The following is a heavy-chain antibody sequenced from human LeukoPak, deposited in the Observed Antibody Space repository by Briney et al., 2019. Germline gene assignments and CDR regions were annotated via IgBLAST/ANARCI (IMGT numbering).Heavy chain of an antibody. J-gene: IGHJ4*02. CDR3: ASTPWYYDILTGPQRDY. Sequence: SGGSLRLSCAASGFTFSSYSMNWVRQAPGKGLEWVSYISSSSSTIYYADSVKGRFTITRDNAKNSLYLQMNSLRAEDTAVYYCASTPWYYDILTGPQRDYWGQGTLVTVSS. D-gene: IGHD3-9*01. V-gene: IGHV3-48*01. CDR2: ISSSSSTI. CDR1: GFTFSSYS.